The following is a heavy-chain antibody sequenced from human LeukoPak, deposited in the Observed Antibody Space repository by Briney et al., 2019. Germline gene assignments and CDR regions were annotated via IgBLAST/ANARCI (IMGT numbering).Heavy chain of an antibody. V-gene: IGHV3-7*01. J-gene: IGHJ4*02. D-gene: IGHD2-2*01. CDR2: INQDGSEK. CDR1: GFTFSSYC. Sequence: PGGSLRLSCAASGFTFSSYCMSWVRQAPGKGLEWVANINQDGSEKYYVDSVKGRFAISRDNAKNSLYLQMNSLRAEDTAVYYCARDVMGCSSTSCFFDSWSQGTLVTVSS. CDR3: ARDVMGCSSTSCFFDS.